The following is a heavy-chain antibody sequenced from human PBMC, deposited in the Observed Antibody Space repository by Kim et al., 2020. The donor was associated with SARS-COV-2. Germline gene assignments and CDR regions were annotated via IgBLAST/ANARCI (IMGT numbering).Heavy chain of an antibody. V-gene: IGHV4-59*01. J-gene: IGHJ2*01. D-gene: IGHD3-3*01. Sequence: SETLSLTCTVSGGSISSYYWSWIRHPPGKGLEWIGYIYYSGSTNYNPSLKSRVTISVDTSKNQFSLKLSSVTTADTAVYYCARDHREWLQYTANWYFDLWGRGTLVTVSS. CDR1: GGSISSYY. CDR3: ARDHREWLQYTANWYFDL. CDR2: IYYSGST.